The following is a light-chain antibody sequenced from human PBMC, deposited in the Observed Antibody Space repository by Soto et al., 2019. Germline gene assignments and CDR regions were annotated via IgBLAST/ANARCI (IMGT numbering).Light chain of an antibody. J-gene: IGKJ1*01. CDR3: QQYGSSPTWT. V-gene: IGKV3-15*01. CDR2: DAS. Sequence: EIAITESPSTLSVSPGERATLSCRASQSVSSKLAWYQQKPGQAPRLLIYDASTRATGIPARFSGSGSGTDFTLTISRLEPEDFAVYYCQQYGSSPTWTFGQGTKVDIK. CDR1: QSVSSK.